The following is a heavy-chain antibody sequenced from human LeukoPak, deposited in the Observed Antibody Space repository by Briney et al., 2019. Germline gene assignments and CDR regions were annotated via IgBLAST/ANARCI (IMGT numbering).Heavy chain of an antibody. D-gene: IGHD4-17*01. Sequence: GASVKVSCKASGYTFTSYAMHWVRQAPGQRLEWMGWINAGNGNTKYSQKFQGRVTITRDTSASTAYKELSSLRSEDTAVYYCALPYGDGAFDYWGQGTLVTVSS. CDR1: GYTFTSYA. V-gene: IGHV1-3*01. CDR3: ALPYGDGAFDY. CDR2: INAGNGNT. J-gene: IGHJ4*02.